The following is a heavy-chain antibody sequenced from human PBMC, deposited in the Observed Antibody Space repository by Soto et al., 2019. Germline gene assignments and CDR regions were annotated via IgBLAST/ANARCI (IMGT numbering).Heavy chain of an antibody. CDR2: INPNTGGT. CDR1: GYTFTDYY. V-gene: IGHV1-2*02. CDR3: ARDWYYFDSSGYSKPVYYYYYGLDV. Sequence: ASVKVSCKASGYTFTDYYLHWVRQAPGQGLEWMGWINPNTGGTKYVQKFQGRVTMTRDTSISTAYVELSGLRSDDTAVYFCARDWYYFDSSGYSKPVYYYYYGLDVWGQGTTVTVSS. D-gene: IGHD3-22*01. J-gene: IGHJ6*02.